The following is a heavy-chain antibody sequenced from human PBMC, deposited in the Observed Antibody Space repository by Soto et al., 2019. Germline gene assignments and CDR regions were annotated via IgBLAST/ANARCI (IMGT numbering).Heavy chain of an antibody. D-gene: IGHD2-2*01. Sequence: ASVKVSCKASGYTFTSYGISWVRQAPGQGLEWMGWISAYNGNTNYAQKLQGRFTISRDNAKNSLHLQMNSLRAEDTAVYYCASPVECSTTSCIRWGQGTLVTVSS. CDR3: ASPVECSTTSCIR. CDR2: ISAYNGNT. CDR1: GYTFTSYG. J-gene: IGHJ4*02. V-gene: IGHV1-18*01.